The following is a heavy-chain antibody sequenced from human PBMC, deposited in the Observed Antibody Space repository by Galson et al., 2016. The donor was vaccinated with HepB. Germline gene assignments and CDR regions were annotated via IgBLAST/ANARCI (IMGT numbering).Heavy chain of an antibody. CDR2: IYYSGST. D-gene: IGHD3-3*01. CDR1: SISSSSYY. V-gene: IGHV4-39*02. CDR3: ARDGVPNYDFWTGFYYFDH. J-gene: IGHJ4*02. Sequence: SISSSSYYWGWIRQPPGKGLEWIGSIYYSGSTDYNPSLKSRVAISVDHARKTLYLQMDRLRPEDTAVYFCARDGVPNYDFWTGFYYFDHWGQGNLVTVSS.